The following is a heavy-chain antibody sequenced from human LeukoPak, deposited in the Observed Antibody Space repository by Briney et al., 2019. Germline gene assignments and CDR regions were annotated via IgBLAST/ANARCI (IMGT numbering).Heavy chain of an antibody. D-gene: IGHD4-23*01. CDR2: INPSGGST. Sequence: GASVKVSCKASGYTFTNYGISWVRQAPGQGLEWMGIINPSGGSTSYAQKFQGRVTMTRDTSTSTVYMELSSLRSEDTAVYYCARAVDYGGNSDYFDYWGQGTLVTVSS. CDR3: ARAVDYGGNSDYFDY. V-gene: IGHV1-46*01. CDR1: GYTFTNYG. J-gene: IGHJ4*02.